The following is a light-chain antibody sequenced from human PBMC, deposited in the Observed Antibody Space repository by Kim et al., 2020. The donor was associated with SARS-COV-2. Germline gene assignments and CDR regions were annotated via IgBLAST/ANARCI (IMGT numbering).Light chain of an antibody. V-gene: IGLV1-40*01. J-gene: IGLJ2*01. Sequence: QSVLTQPPSVSGAPGQRVTISCTGSSTNIGAGYDVHWYQQLPGTAPRLLISGSTNRPSGVPDRFSASKSGISASLAITGLQAEDEADYYCQSYDSRLTGSVVFGGGTKLTVL. CDR2: GST. CDR1: STNIGAGYD. CDR3: QSYDSRLTGSVV.